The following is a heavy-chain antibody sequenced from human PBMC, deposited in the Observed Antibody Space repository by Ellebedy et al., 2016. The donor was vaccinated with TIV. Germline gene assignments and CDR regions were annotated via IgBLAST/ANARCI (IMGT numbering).Heavy chain of an antibody. CDR1: GFTFTNYW. CDR2: IKQGGSEK. D-gene: IGHD6-13*01. Sequence: GGSLRLSCAASGFTFTNYWMSWVRQAPGKGLEWVATIKQGGSEKYYVDSVKGRFTISRDNAKNSLYLQMNSLRAEDTAVYYCARALVGHFDYWGQGTLVTVSS. J-gene: IGHJ4*02. V-gene: IGHV3-7*03. CDR3: ARALVGHFDY.